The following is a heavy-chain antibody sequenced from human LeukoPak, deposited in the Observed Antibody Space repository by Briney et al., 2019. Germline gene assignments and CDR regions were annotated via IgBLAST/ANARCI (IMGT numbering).Heavy chain of an antibody. CDR3: ARDHYYDSSGLGY. D-gene: IGHD3-22*01. V-gene: IGHV3-33*01. J-gene: IGHJ4*02. Sequence: GSLRLSCAASGFTFSSYGMHWVRQAPGKGLEWVAVIWYDGSNKYYADSVKGRFTISRDNSKNTLYLQMNSLRAEDTAVYYCARDHYYDSSGLGYWGQGTLVTVSS. CDR2: IWYDGSNK. CDR1: GFTFSSYG.